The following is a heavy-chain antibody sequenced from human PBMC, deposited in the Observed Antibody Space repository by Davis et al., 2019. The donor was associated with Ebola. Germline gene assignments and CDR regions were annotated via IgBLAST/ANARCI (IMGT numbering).Heavy chain of an antibody. CDR3: AGGSVLWFGELLYHYYYGMDV. V-gene: IGHV4-59*12. D-gene: IGHD3-10*01. CDR1: GDSISRYY. Sequence: SETLSLTCTVSGDSISRYYWSWIRQSPGGGLEWIGSVYSSGTTNYNPSLKSRVTISVDTSKNQFPLKLSSVTTADTAVYYCAGGSVLWFGELLYHYYYGMDVWGQGTTVTVSS. CDR2: VYSSGTT. J-gene: IGHJ6*02.